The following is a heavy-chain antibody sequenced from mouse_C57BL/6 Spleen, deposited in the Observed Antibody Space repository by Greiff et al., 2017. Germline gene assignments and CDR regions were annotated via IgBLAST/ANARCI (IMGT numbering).Heavy chain of an antibody. V-gene: IGHV1-19*01. Sequence: EVQLQESGPVLVKPGASVKMSCKASGYTFTDYYMNWVKQSHGKSLEWIGVINPYNGGTSYNQKFKGKATLTVDKSSSTSYMELNSLTSEDSAVYYCARKDTTVVPYWYFDGWGTGTTVTVAS. J-gene: IGHJ1*03. D-gene: IGHD1-1*01. CDR2: INPYNGGT. CDR3: ARKDTTVVPYWYFDG. CDR1: GYTFTDYY.